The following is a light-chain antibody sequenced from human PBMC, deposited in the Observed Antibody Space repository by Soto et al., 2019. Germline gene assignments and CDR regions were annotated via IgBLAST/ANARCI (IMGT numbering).Light chain of an antibody. CDR2: GAS. CDR1: QSVSDSH. V-gene: IGKV3-20*01. Sequence: EIVLTQSPGTLSLSPGERATLSCRASQSVSDSHLAWYHQKPGQPTRLLIYGASNRATGIPDRFSGRGSGTDFTLTISRLETEDFATYYCHRYDRSPIFKFGPGTKV. J-gene: IGKJ3*01. CDR3: HRYDRSPIFK.